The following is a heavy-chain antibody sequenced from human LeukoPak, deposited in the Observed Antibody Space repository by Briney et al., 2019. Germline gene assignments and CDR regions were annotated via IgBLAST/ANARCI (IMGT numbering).Heavy chain of an antibody. V-gene: IGHV3-23*01. J-gene: IGHJ4*02. CDR2: ISGIGRRT. CDR1: GSTFTSNA. Sequence: GRSLRPACAASGSTFTSNATSWVRQAPGKGMGWVSSISGIGRRTYYAGSVKGRFTISRDNFKDTLYLQMDSLRAEDTVVYYCARWYCSGGNCCAGANYYFDYWGQGTLVTVSS. CDR3: ARWYCSGGNCCAGANYYFDY. D-gene: IGHD2-15*01.